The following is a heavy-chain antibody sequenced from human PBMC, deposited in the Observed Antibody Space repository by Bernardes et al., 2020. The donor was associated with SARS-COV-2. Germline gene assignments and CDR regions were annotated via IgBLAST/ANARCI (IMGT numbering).Heavy chain of an antibody. Sequence: GSLRLSCAASGFTFSAFWMTWVRQAPGKGLEWVANINQDGTEKYFLDSVKGRFTISRDNAENSVALQMDSLRAEDTAVYYCARSIWFGEFVDYWGQGSLVTVSS. V-gene: IGHV3-7*01. CDR1: GFTFSAFW. CDR3: ARSIWFGEFVDY. D-gene: IGHD3-10*01. J-gene: IGHJ4*02. CDR2: INQDGTEK.